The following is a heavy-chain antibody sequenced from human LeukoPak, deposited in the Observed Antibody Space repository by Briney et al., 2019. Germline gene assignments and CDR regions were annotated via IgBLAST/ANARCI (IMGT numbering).Heavy chain of an antibody. D-gene: IGHD2-2*01. CDR1: GFKFNTYA. CDR2: IGGGGSTT. CDR3: AKETPSSDAFDI. J-gene: IGHJ3*02. V-gene: IGHV3-23*01. Sequence: GGSLRFSCAASGFKFNTYAMSWVRQAPGKGLEWVSGIGGGGSTTYYADSVQGRFTISRDNSKNTLYLQMNSLRAEDTAVYYCAKETPSSDAFDIWGQGTMVTVSS.